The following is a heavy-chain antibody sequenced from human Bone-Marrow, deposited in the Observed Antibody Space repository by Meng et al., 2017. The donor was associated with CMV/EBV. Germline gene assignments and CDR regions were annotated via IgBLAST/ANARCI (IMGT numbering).Heavy chain of an antibody. Sequence: GGSLRLSCAASGFTVYSDYMSWVRQAPGKGLEWVSLIYSGGSTYYPDCVKGRFTISRDNSKNTLYLQMNSLRAEDTAVYYCARGGVYAFDIWGQGTMVTVSS. CDR1: GFTVYSDY. CDR2: IYSGGST. J-gene: IGHJ3*02. V-gene: IGHV3-53*01. D-gene: IGHD2-8*02. CDR3: ARGGVYAFDI.